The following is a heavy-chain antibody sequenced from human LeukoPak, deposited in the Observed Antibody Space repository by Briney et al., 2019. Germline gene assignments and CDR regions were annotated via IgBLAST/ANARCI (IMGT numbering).Heavy chain of an antibody. CDR3: ARGGNSGWSDFDY. Sequence: GGSLRLSCAASGFTVSNYYMSWVRQAPGKGLEWVSIIYSDNNTHYADSVKGRFTISRDNSKNTLCLQMNGLRAEDTAMYYCARGGNSGWSDFDYWGQGTLVTVSS. CDR1: GFTVSNYY. V-gene: IGHV3-66*01. J-gene: IGHJ4*02. CDR2: IYSDNNT. D-gene: IGHD6-19*01.